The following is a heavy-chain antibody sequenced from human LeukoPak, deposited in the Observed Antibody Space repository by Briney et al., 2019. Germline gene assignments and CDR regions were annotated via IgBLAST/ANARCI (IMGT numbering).Heavy chain of an antibody. CDR2: ISSSGGST. Sequence: GGVLRLSCAASGFTFSSYAMHWVRQAPGKGLEYVSAISSSGGSTYYANSVKGRFTISRDNSKNTLYLQMGSLRAEDMAVYYCARGPNYYGSGSSLFDYWGQGTLVTVSS. CDR1: GFTFSSYA. CDR3: ARGPNYYGSGSSLFDY. V-gene: IGHV3-64*01. D-gene: IGHD3-10*01. J-gene: IGHJ4*02.